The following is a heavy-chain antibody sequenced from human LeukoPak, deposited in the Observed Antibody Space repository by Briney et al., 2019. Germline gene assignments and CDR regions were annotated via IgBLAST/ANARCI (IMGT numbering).Heavy chain of an antibody. J-gene: IGHJ1*01. D-gene: IGHD1-7*01. CDR2: IWYDGSNK. CDR3: ARDGLELRGFIYFQH. CDR1: GFTFSSYG. V-gene: IGHV3-33*01. Sequence: GRSLRLSCAAFGFTFSSYGMHWVRQAPGKGLEWVPVIWYDGSNKFYADSAKGRFTISRDNSKNTLYLQMNSLRAEDTAVYYCARDGLELRGFIYFQHWGQGTLVTVSS.